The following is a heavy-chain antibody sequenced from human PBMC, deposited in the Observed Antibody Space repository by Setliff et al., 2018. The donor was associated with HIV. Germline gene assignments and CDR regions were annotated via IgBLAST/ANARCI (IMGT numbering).Heavy chain of an antibody. CDR2: MCHGGNNN. V-gene: IGHV4-38-2*01. CDR3: AGEARTSYRSSSGYYYYYMDV. Sequence: SETLSLTCGVSGYSISSDYCWGWIRQPPGKGLEWIGNMCHGGNNNYYNPSLKSRVTISVDTSKNQFSLKLSSVTAADTAVYYCAGEARTSYRSSSGYYYYYMDVWGKGTTVTVSS. D-gene: IGHD6-6*01. J-gene: IGHJ6*03. CDR1: GYSISSDYC.